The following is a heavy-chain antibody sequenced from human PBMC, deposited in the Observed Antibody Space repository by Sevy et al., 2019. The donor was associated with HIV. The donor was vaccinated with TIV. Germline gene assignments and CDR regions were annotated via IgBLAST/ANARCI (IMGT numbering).Heavy chain of an antibody. D-gene: IGHD1-7*01. CDR3: ARGVMELRTWATIDY. V-gene: IGHV1-69*13. Sequence: ASVKVSCKASGGTFSSYAISWVRQAPGQGLEWMGGIIPIFGTANYAQKFQGRVTITADESTGTAYMELSSLRSEDTAVYYCARGVMELRTWATIDYWGQGTLVTVSS. CDR1: GGTFSSYA. J-gene: IGHJ4*02. CDR2: IIPIFGTA.